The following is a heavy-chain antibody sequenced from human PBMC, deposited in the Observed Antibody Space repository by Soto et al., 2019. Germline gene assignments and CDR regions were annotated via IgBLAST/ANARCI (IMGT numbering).Heavy chain of an antibody. CDR3: AKVFSLGYCISTSCYPYGMDV. CDR2: ISSSSSTI. D-gene: IGHD2-2*01. Sequence: GGSLRLSCAASGFTFSSYSMNWVRQAPGKGLEWVSYISSSSSTIYYADSVKGRFTISRDNSKNTLYLQMNSLRAEDTAVYYCAKVFSLGYCISTSCYPYGMDVWGQGTTVTVSS. J-gene: IGHJ6*02. V-gene: IGHV3-48*01. CDR1: GFTFSSYS.